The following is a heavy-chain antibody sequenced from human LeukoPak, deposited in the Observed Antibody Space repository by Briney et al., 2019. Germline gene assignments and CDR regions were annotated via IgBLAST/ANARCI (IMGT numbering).Heavy chain of an antibody. D-gene: IGHD2/OR15-2a*01. CDR1: GFHFNDAW. Sequence: GGSLRLSCAASGFHFNDAWLSWVRQAPGKGLEWVGRVKSKADGATRDYAAPVKDRFTISRDDSQNMLYLQVSSLKTEDTAVYYCIADVPSRRAQIDYWGQGTLVTVSS. V-gene: IGHV3-15*01. CDR3: IADVPSRRAQIDY. CDR2: VKSKADGATR. J-gene: IGHJ4*02.